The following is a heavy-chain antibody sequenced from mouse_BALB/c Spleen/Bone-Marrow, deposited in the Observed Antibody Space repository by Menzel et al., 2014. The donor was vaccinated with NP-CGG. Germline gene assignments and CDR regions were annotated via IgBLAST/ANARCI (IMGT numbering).Heavy chain of an antibody. Sequence: EVQGVESGPGLVKPSQSLSLTCTVTDYSITSDYAWNWIRQFPGNKLEWMGYIRYSGSTSYNPSLKSRISITRDTSKNQFFLQLNSVTTEDTATYYCAIGSSPYYYGMDYWGQGTSVTVSS. CDR1: DYSITSDYA. J-gene: IGHJ4*01. V-gene: IGHV3-2*02. CDR2: IRYSGST. CDR3: AIGSSPYYYGMDY. D-gene: IGHD1-1*01.